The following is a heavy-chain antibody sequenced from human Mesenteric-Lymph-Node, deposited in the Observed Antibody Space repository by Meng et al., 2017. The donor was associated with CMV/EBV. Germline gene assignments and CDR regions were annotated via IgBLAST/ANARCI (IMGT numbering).Heavy chain of an antibody. CDR1: GFTFSSYA. Sequence: GESLKISCAASGFTFSSYAMSWVRQAPGKGLEWVSAISGSGGSTYYADSVKGRFTISRDNSKNTLYLQMNSLRAEDTAVYYCANSYCSSTSCYTNNWFDPWGQGTLVTVSS. D-gene: IGHD2-2*02. V-gene: IGHV3-23*01. CDR2: ISGSGGST. J-gene: IGHJ5*02. CDR3: ANSYCSSTSCYTNNWFDP.